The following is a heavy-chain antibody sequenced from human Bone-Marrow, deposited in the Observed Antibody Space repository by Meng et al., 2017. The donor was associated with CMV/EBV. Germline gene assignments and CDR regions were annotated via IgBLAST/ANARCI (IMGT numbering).Heavy chain of an antibody. CDR2: VYYSGST. CDR1: GDSVSSYY. J-gene: IGHJ3*02. CDR3: ARTKYYNFWTGYYPLLDALDI. V-gene: IGHV4-59*02. D-gene: IGHD3-3*01. Sequence: SETLSLTCTVSGDSVSSYYWSWIRQPPGKGLEWIGYVYYSGSTNYNPSLKSRVTMSVDTSKKQISLTLTSVTAADTAMYYCARTKYYNFWTGYYPLLDALDIWCQGTMVTVSS.